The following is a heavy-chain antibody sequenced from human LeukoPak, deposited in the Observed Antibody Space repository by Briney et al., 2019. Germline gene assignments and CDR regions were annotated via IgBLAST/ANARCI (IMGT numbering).Heavy chain of an antibody. CDR3: ARVSILTGYYERFDP. Sequence: ASVKVSCKASGYTFTSYYMHWVRQAPGQGLEWMGIINPSGGSTSYAQKFQGRVTMTRDMSTSTVYMELSSLRSEDTAVYYCARVSILTGYYERFDPWGQGTLVTVSS. J-gene: IGHJ5*02. V-gene: IGHV1-46*01. D-gene: IGHD3-9*01. CDR1: GYTFTSYY. CDR2: INPSGGST.